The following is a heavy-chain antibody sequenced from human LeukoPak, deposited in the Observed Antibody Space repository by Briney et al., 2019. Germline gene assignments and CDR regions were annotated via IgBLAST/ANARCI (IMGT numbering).Heavy chain of an antibody. CDR3: ARDAIGYCSSTSCYGDY. Sequence: GGSLRLSRAASGFTFSSYSMNWVRQAPGKGLEWVSSISSSSSYIYYADSVKGRFTISRDNAKNSLYLQMNSLRAEDTAVYYCARDAIGYCSSTSCYGDYWGQGTLVTVSS. CDR2: ISSSSSYI. CDR1: GFTFSSYS. D-gene: IGHD2-2*01. J-gene: IGHJ4*02. V-gene: IGHV3-21*01.